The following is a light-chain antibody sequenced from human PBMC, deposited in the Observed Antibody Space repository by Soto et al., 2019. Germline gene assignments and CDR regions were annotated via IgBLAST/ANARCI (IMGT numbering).Light chain of an antibody. CDR1: QHVDSF. CDR2: LAS. CDR3: QHYNSHSCYT. J-gene: IGKJ2*01. Sequence: DIQMTQSPSTLSASVGDRVTVTCRASQHVDSFLAWYQQKPGKAPKLLIYLASRLESGVPSRCSGSGSGTEFTLTISGQQPDDFATYFCQHYNSHSCYTCGQGTKLEI. V-gene: IGKV1-5*03.